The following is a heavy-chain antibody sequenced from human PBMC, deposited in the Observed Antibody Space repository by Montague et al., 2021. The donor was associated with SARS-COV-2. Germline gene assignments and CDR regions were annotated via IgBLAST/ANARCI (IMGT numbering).Heavy chain of an antibody. D-gene: IGHD3-3*01. V-gene: IGHV2-5*02. Sequence: PALVKPTQTLTLTCTFSGFSLSTSAVGVGWIRQLPGKALQWLALIYWDDDKRYSPSLKTRLTVTKDTSKNQVVLTMTNMDPVDTATYYCAHLHTGFWSAYYSTWGQGTLVTVSS. CDR2: IYWDDDK. CDR3: AHLHTGFWSAYYST. J-gene: IGHJ4*02. CDR1: GFSLSTSAVG.